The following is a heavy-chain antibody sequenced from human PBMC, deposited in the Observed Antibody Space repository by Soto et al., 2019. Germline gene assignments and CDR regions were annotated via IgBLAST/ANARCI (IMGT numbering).Heavy chain of an antibody. D-gene: IGHD2-15*01. CDR1: GFSLSTSGVG. CDR3: AKQRASRASILGYCSGGSCYGFYLSAFDI. J-gene: IGHJ3*02. CDR2: IYWDDDK. V-gene: IGHV2-5*02. Sequence: QITLKESGPTLVKPTQTLTLTCTFSGFSLSTSGVGVGWIRQPPGKALEWLALIYWDDDKRYSPSLKSRLTITKDTSKNQVVLTMTNMDPVDTATYYCAKQRASRASILGYCSGGSCYGFYLSAFDIWGQGTMVTVSS.